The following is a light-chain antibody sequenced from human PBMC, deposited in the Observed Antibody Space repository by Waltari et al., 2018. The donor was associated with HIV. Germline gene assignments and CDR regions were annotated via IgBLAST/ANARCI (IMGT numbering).Light chain of an antibody. J-gene: IGLJ2*01. V-gene: IGLV3-10*01. CDR2: KDN. CDR1: ALPKRY. Sequence: SYELTQPPSVSVSPGQTARITCSGDALPKRYSYWYQQKSGQAPVLVIYKDNKRPSGITERVSGSSSGTMATLTISGAQVEDEADYYCYSTDNNGDRGVFGGGTK. CDR3: YSTDNNGDRGV.